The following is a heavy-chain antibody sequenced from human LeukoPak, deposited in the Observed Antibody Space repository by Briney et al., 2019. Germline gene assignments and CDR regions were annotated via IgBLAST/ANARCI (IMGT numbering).Heavy chain of an antibody. CDR2: IWNDGSNK. V-gene: IGHV3-33*01. Sequence: PGGSLRLSWAASGFTFSSYGMHWVRQAPGKGLEWVALIWNDGSNKYYADSVKGRFTISRDTSKNTLYLQMNSLRAEDTAVYYCARQQWLAFDYWGQGTLVTVSS. D-gene: IGHD6-19*01. CDR1: GFTFSSYG. CDR3: ARQQWLAFDY. J-gene: IGHJ4*02.